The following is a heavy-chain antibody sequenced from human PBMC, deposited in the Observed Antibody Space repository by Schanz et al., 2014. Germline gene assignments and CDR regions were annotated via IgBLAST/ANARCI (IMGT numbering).Heavy chain of an antibody. J-gene: IGHJ4*02. CDR2: ISYDGTNE. V-gene: IGHV3-30*03. CDR1: GFIFSNSW. CDR3: ARGVRIDY. D-gene: IGHD3-3*01. Sequence: VQLVESGGGLVQPGGSLRLSCAASGFIFSNSWTSWVRQAPGKGLEWVAVISYDGTNEYYAESVKGRFTISRDNAKNSFYLHMNSLRNEDTAVYYCARGVRIDYWGQGTLVTVSS.